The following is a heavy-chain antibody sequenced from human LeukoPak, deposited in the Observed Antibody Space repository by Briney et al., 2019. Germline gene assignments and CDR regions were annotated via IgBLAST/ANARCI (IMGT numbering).Heavy chain of an antibody. CDR1: GYTFTSYD. J-gene: IGHJ6*03. V-gene: IGHV1-8*01. Sequence: ASVKVSCKASGYTFTSYDMNWVRQATGQGVEWMGWMNPKSGDTGYAQKFQGRVTMTRNTSITTAYMELSSLRSEDTAVYYCATGPSVCSSTTCYNYMDVWGKGTTVTVSS. CDR2: MNPKSGDT. CDR3: ATGPSVCSSTTCYNYMDV. D-gene: IGHD2-2*02.